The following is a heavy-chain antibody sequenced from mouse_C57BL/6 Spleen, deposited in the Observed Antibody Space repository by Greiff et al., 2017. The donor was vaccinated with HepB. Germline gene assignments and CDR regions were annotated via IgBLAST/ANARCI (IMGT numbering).Heavy chain of an antibody. Sequence: EVQGVESGGGLVKPGGSLKLSCAASGFTFSDYGMHWVRQAPEKGLEWVAYISSGSSTIYYADTVKGRFTISRDNAKNTLFLQMTSLRSEDTAMYYCARIDGDYLYYYAMDYWGQGTSVTVSS. J-gene: IGHJ4*01. CDR2: ISSGSSTI. V-gene: IGHV5-17*01. CDR3: ARIDGDYLYYYAMDY. CDR1: GFTFSDYG. D-gene: IGHD2-4*01.